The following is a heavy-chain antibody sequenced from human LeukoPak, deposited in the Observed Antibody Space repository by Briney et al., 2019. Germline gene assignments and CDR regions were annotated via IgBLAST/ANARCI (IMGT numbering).Heavy chain of an antibody. CDR1: GYTFTDYY. CDR3: ARIGYTHYFDY. Sequence: ASVKVACKASGYTFTDYYLHWVRQAPGQGLEWMGWINPNSGGTNYAQTFQGRVTMTRDTPITTAYLELSRLRSDDTAVYYCARIGYTHYFDYWGQGTLVTVSS. CDR2: INPNSGGT. D-gene: IGHD5-24*01. V-gene: IGHV1-2*02. J-gene: IGHJ4*02.